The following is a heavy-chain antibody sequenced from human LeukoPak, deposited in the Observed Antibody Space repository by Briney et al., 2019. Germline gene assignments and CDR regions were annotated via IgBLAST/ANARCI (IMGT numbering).Heavy chain of an antibody. J-gene: IGHJ4*02. D-gene: IGHD3-22*01. CDR3: ARMTYGSGYYDSDY. Sequence: GASLKISFKGSGYRFTSYWIGWVRQMPGKGLEWMGIIYPGDSDTRYSPSFQGQVTISADKSISTAYLQWSSLKASDTAMYYCARMTYGSGYYDSDYWGQGTLATVSS. CDR2: IYPGDSDT. V-gene: IGHV5-51*01. CDR1: GYRFTSYW.